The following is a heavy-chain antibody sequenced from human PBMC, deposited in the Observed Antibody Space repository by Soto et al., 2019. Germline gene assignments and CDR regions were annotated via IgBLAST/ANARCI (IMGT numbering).Heavy chain of an antibody. V-gene: IGHV3-30-3*01. CDR3: ARGSSSGWYHWFDP. D-gene: IGHD6-19*01. CDR1: RFTFSTYT. CDR2: ISYDGSNK. Sequence: QVQLVESGGGVVQPGRSLRLSCAASRFTFSTYTMHWVRQAPGKGLEWVAVISYDGSNKYYADSVKGRFTISRDNSKNTLYLQMDSLRAEDTALYYCARGSSSGWYHWFDPWGQGTLVTVSS. J-gene: IGHJ5*02.